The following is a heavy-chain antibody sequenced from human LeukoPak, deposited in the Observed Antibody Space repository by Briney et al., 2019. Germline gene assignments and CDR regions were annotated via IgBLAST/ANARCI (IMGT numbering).Heavy chain of an antibody. CDR1: GGSISSYY. J-gene: IGHJ6*03. CDR3: ARRNHYFYYMDV. Sequence: SETLSLTCTVSGGSISSYYWTWIRQSPVKGLEWIGDIFPSGSAFYNPSRESRVTISLDTSENQFSLTLSSVTAADTAVYYCARRNHYFYYMDVWGKGTTVTVSS. V-gene: IGHV4-4*09. CDR2: IFPSGSA.